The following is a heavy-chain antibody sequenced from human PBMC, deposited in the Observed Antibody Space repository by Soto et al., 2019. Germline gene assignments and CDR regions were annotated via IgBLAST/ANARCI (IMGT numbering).Heavy chain of an antibody. J-gene: IGHJ4*02. V-gene: IGHV4-59*08. D-gene: IGHD3-22*01. CDR3: ARSRTYYYDSSGYYY. CDR2: IYYSGST. Sequence: SETLSLTCTFSGCSISSYYWSWIRQPPGKGLEWIGYIYYSGSTNYNPSLKSRVTISVDTSKNQFSLKLSSVTAADTAVYYCARSRTYYYDSSGYYYWGQGTLVTVS. CDR1: GCSISSYY.